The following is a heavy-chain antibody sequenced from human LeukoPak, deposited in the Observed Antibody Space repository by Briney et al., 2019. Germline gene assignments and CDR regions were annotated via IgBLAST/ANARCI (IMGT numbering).Heavy chain of an antibody. V-gene: IGHV4-39*01. J-gene: IGHJ4*02. CDR1: GGSISSSSYY. CDR3: ARHDCSSTSCSTAFDY. CDR2: SCYSGST. Sequence: KTSETLSLTCTVSGGSISSSSYYWGWIRQPPGKGRGWIGRSCYSGSTYNTRALKTRTTISVDTSKHQFSLKLSSVIAADSAVYYCARHDCSSTSCSTAFDYWGQGTLVTVSS. D-gene: IGHD2-2*01.